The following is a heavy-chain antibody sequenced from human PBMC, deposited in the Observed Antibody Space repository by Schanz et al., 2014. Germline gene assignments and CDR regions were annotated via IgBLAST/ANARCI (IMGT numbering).Heavy chain of an antibody. D-gene: IGHD1-26*01. V-gene: IGHV1-24*01. CDR1: GYSLIHLT. CDR3: STSGEDLEPTPNY. CDR2: FERVDSEP. Sequence: QVHLVQSGAEVKEPGASVKVSCKVSGYSLIHLTLYWVRQAHGKGLEWLGGFERVDSEPIYAPRFQGRVTMTKDSYTDTAYLAVTSLRSEDTAIYFCSTSGEDLEPTPNYWGQGTRITVSS. J-gene: IGHJ4*02.